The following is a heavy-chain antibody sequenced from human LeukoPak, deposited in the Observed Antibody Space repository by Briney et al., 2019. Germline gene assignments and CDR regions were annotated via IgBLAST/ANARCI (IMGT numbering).Heavy chain of an antibody. V-gene: IGHV4-39*07. D-gene: IGHD3-22*01. J-gene: IGHJ4*02. Sequence: SETLSLTCTVSGGSISSSSYYWGWIRQPPGKGLEWIGSIYYSGSTYYNPSLKSRVTISVDTSKNQFSLKLSSVTAADTAVYHCARVSGYYRRYFDYWGQGTLVTVSS. CDR1: GGSISSSSYY. CDR3: ARVSGYYRRYFDY. CDR2: IYYSGST.